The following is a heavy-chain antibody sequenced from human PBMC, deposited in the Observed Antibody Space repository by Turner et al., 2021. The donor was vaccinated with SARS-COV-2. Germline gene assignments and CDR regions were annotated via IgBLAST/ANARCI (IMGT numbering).Heavy chain of an antibody. Sequence: EVQLVESGGCLVQPGRSLSLSFPASGFTFDDYAMHWVRQAPGKGLEWVSGISWNSGSIGYADSVKGRFTISRDNAKNSLYLQMNSLRAEDTALYYCAKDRWYNWNYFDYWGQGTLVTVSS. V-gene: IGHV3-9*01. CDR1: GFTFDDYA. J-gene: IGHJ4*02. CDR2: ISWNSGSI. D-gene: IGHD1-20*01. CDR3: AKDRWYNWNYFDY.